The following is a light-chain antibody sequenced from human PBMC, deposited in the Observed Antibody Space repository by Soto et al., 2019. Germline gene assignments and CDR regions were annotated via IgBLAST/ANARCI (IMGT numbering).Light chain of an antibody. CDR3: ETWDSNTRV. J-gene: IGLJ3*02. CDR2: LEGSGSS. V-gene: IGLV4-60*03. CDR1: TAHSSYS. Sequence: QPVLTQSSSASASLGSSVKLTCALSTAHSSYSIAWHQQQPGKAPRYLMNLEGSGSSNRGSGVPDRFSGSSSGADRYLTISSLQSGDEADYYCETWDSNTRVFGGRTKLTVL.